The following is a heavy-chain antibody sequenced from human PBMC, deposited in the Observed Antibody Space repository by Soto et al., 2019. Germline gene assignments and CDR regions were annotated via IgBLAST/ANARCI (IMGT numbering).Heavy chain of an antibody. Sequence: GESLKISCKGSGYSFTSYLIGWVRQMPGKGLEWMGIIYPGDSDTRYSPSFQGQVTISADKSISTAYLQWSSLKASDTAMYYCARAGDYLYYYYYGMDVWGQGTTVTVSS. CDR2: IYPGDSDT. V-gene: IGHV5-51*01. J-gene: IGHJ6*02. CDR1: GYSFTSYL. D-gene: IGHD4-17*01. CDR3: ARAGDYLYYYYYGMDV.